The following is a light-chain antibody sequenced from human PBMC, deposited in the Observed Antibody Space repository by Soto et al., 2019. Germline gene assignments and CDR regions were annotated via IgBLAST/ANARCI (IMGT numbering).Light chain of an antibody. J-gene: IGLJ2*01. V-gene: IGLV3-1*01. CDR2: QDT. CDR3: QAWDSSTAWV. Sequence: SYELTQPPSVSVSPGQTASISCSGDKLGDKYACWYQQKPGQSPVLLIYQDTKRPSGIPERFSGSNSANTATLTISGTQAMDEADYYCQAWDSSTAWVFGGGTKLTVL. CDR1: KLGDKY.